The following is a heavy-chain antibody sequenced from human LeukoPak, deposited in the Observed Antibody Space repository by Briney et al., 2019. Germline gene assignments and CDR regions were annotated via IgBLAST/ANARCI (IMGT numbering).Heavy chain of an antibody. CDR2: FGSSANT. CDR3: AKRGGGVVLVDTTRYYFDS. Sequence: GGSLRLSCAASGFTFKTYAMSWVRQAPGKGLEWVSTFGSSANTYYAGSVKGRFTISRDNSRNTLYLQMNTLKVGDTAVYYCAKRGGGVVLVDTTRYYFDSWGQGTLVTVSS. D-gene: IGHD2-15*01. J-gene: IGHJ4*02. CDR1: GFTFKTYA. V-gene: IGHV3-23*01.